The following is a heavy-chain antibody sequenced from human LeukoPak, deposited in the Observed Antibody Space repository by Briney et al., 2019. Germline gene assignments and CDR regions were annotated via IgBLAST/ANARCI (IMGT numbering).Heavy chain of an antibody. Sequence: SETLSLTCTVSGGSISSYYWSWIRQPPGKGLEWIGYIYYSGSTNYNPSLKSRVTISVDTSKNQFSLKLSSVTAADTAVYYCARRLLWFGEAGWFDPWVQGTLVTVSS. CDR3: ARRLLWFGEAGWFDP. J-gene: IGHJ5*02. D-gene: IGHD3-10*01. V-gene: IGHV4-59*01. CDR2: IYYSGST. CDR1: GGSISSYY.